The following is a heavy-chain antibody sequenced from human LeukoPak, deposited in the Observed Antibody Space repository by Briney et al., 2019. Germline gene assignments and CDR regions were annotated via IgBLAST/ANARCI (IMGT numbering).Heavy chain of an antibody. Sequence: SETLSLTCTVSGGSISSGSYYWGWIRQPAGKGLEWIGRIYTSGSTNYNPSLKSRVTISVDTSKNQFSLKLGSVTAADTAVYYCARAAVRGEVDYWGQGTLVTVSS. V-gene: IGHV4-61*02. CDR1: GGSISSGSYY. CDR2: IYTSGST. D-gene: IGHD3-10*01. CDR3: ARAAVRGEVDY. J-gene: IGHJ4*02.